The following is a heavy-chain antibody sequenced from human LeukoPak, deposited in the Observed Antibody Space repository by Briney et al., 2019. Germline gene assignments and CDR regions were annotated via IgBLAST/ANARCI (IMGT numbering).Heavy chain of an antibody. CDR2: ISGSGGYT. D-gene: IGHD3-3*01. CDR3: ARDDHDFWSGSHGD. Sequence: PGGSLRLSCAASGFTFSSYVMSWVRQAPGKGLEWVSAISGSGGYTYYADSVKGRFTISRDNAKNSLYLQMNSLRAEDTAVYYCARDDHDFWSGSHGDWGQGTLVTVSS. J-gene: IGHJ4*02. CDR1: GFTFSSYV. V-gene: IGHV3-23*01.